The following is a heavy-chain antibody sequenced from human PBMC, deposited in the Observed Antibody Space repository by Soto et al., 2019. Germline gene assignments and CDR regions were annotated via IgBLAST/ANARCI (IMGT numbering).Heavy chain of an antibody. J-gene: IGHJ4*02. CDR1: GFSLSTSGVS. V-gene: IGHV2-5*02. CDR2: IYWDDDK. Sequence: QITLKESGPTLVKPPQTLTLTCTFSGFSLSTSGVSVGWIRQPPGKALEWLALIYWDDDKRYSPSLKSSLTMTQDAVKNQVVVTMTNTAPLDTARCYRAHSDLQTGGFDCWGQGTLVTVSS. CDR3: AHSDLQTGGFDC.